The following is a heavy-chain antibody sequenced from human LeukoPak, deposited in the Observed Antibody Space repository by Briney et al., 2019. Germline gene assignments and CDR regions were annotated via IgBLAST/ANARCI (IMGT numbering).Heavy chain of an antibody. CDR3: ARLSPFRAAGQTFDY. D-gene: IGHD6-13*01. CDR2: INPNSGGT. Sequence: ASVKVSCKASGHTFTGYYMHWVRQAPGRGLEWMGWINPNSGGTNYAQKFQGRVTMTRDTSISTAYMELSRLRSDDTAVYYCARLSPFRAAGQTFDYWGQGTLVTVSS. J-gene: IGHJ4*02. CDR1: GHTFTGYY. V-gene: IGHV1-2*02.